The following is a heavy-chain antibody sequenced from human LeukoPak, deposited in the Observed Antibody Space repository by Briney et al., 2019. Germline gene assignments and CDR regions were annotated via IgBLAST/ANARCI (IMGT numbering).Heavy chain of an antibody. CDR3: ARGYGDYFSGFDY. D-gene: IGHD4-17*01. Sequence: NPSETLSLTCAVYGGSFSGYYWSWIRQPPGKGLEWIGEINHSGSTNYNPSLKSRVTISVDTSKNQFSLKLSSVTAADTAVYYCARGYGDYFSGFDYWGQGTLVTVSS. CDR2: INHSGST. J-gene: IGHJ4*02. V-gene: IGHV4-34*01. CDR1: GGSFSGYY.